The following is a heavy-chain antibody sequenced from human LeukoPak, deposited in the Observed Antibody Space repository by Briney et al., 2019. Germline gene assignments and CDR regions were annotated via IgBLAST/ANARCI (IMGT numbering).Heavy chain of an antibody. D-gene: IGHD6-19*01. V-gene: IGHV4-59*01. CDR1: GGSISSYY. J-gene: IGHJ1*01. CDR2: IYYSGST. Sequence: KASETLSLTCTVSGGSISSYYWNWIRQPPGKGLEWIGYIYYSGSTNYNPSLKSRVTISVDTSKNQFSLELRSVTAADTAVYYCARGGWYPESFQHWGQGALVTVSS. CDR3: ARGGWYPESFQH.